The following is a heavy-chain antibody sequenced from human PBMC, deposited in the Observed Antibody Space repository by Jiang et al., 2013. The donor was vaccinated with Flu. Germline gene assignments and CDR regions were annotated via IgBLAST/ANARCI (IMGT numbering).Heavy chain of an antibody. D-gene: IGHD6-19*01. CDR3: VSHMAGNPHYFEF. V-gene: IGHV3-66*04. J-gene: IGHJ4*02. CDR2: IYMGGNT. Sequence: VQLVESGGTLVRPGRSLRLSCAGSGFLMKNNYMSWVRQAPGKGLEWVSVIYMGGNTYYAGSVRGRVTISRDDSKNTLYLQVNSLRAEDTAVYHCVSHMAGNPHYFEFWGPGTPVSVSS. CDR1: GFLMKNNY.